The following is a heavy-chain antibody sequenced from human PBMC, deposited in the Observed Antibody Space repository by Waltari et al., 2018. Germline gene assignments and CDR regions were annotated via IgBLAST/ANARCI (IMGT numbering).Heavy chain of an antibody. CDR1: GFTFRTST. J-gene: IGHJ4*02. CDR3: ARDYKSQWDLDY. V-gene: IGHV3-30*15. CDR2: ISYVGSNT. D-gene: IGHD1-26*01. Sequence: QVQLVESGGGVVQPGRSLRLSCAASGFTFRTSTMHWVRQAPGKGLEWVAVISYVGSNTYYADSVKGRFTISRDNSKSTLFLQMSSLRPDDTALYYCARDYKSQWDLDYWGQGTLVTVSS.